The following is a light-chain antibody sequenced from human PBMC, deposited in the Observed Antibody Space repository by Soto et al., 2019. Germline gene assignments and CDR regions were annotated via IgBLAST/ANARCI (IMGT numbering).Light chain of an antibody. CDR1: SSDVGSYNR. CDR2: EVS. Sequence: QSALTQPPSVSGSPGQSVTISCTGTSSDVGSYNRVSWYQQPPGTAPKLMIYEVSNRPSGVPDRFSGSKSGNTASLTISRLQAEDEADYYCSLYTSSSTPHVVFGGGTKLTVL. V-gene: IGLV2-18*01. J-gene: IGLJ2*01. CDR3: SLYTSSSTPHVV.